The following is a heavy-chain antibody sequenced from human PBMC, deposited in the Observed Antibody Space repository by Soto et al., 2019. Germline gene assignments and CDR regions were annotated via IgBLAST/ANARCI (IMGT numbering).Heavy chain of an antibody. CDR1: GFTFSSYA. Sequence: QVQLVESGGGVVQPGRSLRLSCAASGFTFSSYAMHWVRQAPGKGLEWVAVISYDGSNKYYADSVKGRFTISRDNXKNPLYLQMNSLRAEDTAVYYCARAGVGATGGIEYWGQGTLVTVSS. V-gene: IGHV3-30-3*01. CDR3: ARAGVGATGGIEY. J-gene: IGHJ4*02. D-gene: IGHD1-26*01. CDR2: ISYDGSNK.